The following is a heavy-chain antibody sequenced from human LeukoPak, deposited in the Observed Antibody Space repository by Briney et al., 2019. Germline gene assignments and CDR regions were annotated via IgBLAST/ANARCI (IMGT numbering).Heavy chain of an antibody. CDR1: GGSFSGYY. CDR2: INHSGST. D-gene: IGHD3-9*01. V-gene: IGHV4-34*01. J-gene: IGHJ4*02. CDR3: ARGEPEYYDILTGYPLDY. Sequence: SETLSLTCAVYGGSFSGYYWSWIRQPPGKGLEWIGEINHSGSTNYNPSLKSRVTISVDTSKNQFSLKLSSVTAADTAVYYCARGEPEYYDILTGYPLDYWAQGTRVTVSS.